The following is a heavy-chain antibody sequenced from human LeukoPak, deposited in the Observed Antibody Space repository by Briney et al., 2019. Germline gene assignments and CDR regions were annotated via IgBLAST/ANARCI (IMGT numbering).Heavy chain of an antibody. CDR3: ARGAPYCGGDCYFDY. D-gene: IGHD2-21*02. Sequence: SGGSLRLSCAASGFTFSSAWMTWVRQAPGKGLEWVGRIKSKTDGGTAEHAAPVKGRFTISRDDSQNTLYLQMNSLRAEDTAVYYCARGAPYCGGDCYFDYWGQGTLVTVSS. V-gene: IGHV3-15*01. CDR2: IKSKTDGGTA. CDR1: GFTFSSAW. J-gene: IGHJ4*02.